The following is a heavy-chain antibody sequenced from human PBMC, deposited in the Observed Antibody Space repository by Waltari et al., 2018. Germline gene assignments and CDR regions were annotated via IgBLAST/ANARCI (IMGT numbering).Heavy chain of an antibody. CDR2: IKQDGSEK. J-gene: IGHJ5*02. D-gene: IGHD3-22*01. V-gene: IGHV3-7*01. CDR3: ARGRYYYDP. Sequence: EVQLVESGGGLVQPGGSLRLSCAASGFTFSSYWMSWVRQAPGKGLEWGANIKQDGSEKYYVDAVKSRVTISRDNAKNSLYLQMNSLRAEDTAVYYCARGRYYYDPWGQGTLVTVSS. CDR1: GFTFSSYW.